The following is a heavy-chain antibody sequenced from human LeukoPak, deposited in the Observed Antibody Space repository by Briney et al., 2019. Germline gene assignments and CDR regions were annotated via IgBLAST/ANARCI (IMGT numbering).Heavy chain of an antibody. CDR2: IKSDGSST. CDR3: ARESSGRSHPLDY. Sequence: GGSLRLSCAASGFTFSSYWMHWVRQAPGKGLVWVSRIKSDGSSTSDADSVKGRFTISRDNAKNTLYLQMNSLRAEDTAVYYCARESSGRSHPLDYWGQGTLVTVSS. J-gene: IGHJ4*02. CDR1: GFTFSSYW. D-gene: IGHD6-19*01. V-gene: IGHV3-74*01.